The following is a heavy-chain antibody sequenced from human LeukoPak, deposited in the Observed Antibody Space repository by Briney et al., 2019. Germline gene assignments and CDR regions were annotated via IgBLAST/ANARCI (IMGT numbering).Heavy chain of an antibody. CDR1: GFTFRNYA. CDR2: ISESGGRT. J-gene: IGHJ4*02. D-gene: IGHD4-23*01. Sequence: PGGSLRLSCAASGFTFRNYAMSWVRQAPGKGLEWVSGISESGGRTYYADSVQGRFTISRDNLKSTLDLQMSSLRAEDTAVYYCGSGGLRWSLNPDYWGQGILVTVSS. V-gene: IGHV3-23*01. CDR3: GSGGLRWSLNPDY.